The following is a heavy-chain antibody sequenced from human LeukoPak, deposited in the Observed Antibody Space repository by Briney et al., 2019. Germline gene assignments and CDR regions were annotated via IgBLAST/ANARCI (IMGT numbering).Heavy chain of an antibody. J-gene: IGHJ4*02. V-gene: IGHV4-39*01. D-gene: IGHD3-3*01. CDR2: IFCRGNT. CDR1: GGSISTNNYY. Sequence: TPSETLSLTCTVSGGSISTNNYYWGWIRQPPGKGLEWIGSIFCRGNTYYNPSLKGRVTISIDTSKDQFSLKLTSVTAADTAIFYCARHGYDVLSGLFDYWGQGSLVTVSS. CDR3: ARHGYDVLSGLFDY.